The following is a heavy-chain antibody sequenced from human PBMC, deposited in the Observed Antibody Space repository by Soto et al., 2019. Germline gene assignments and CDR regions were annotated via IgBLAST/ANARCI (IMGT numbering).Heavy chain of an antibody. CDR1: GFTFDDYA. CDR3: AKENRIYDFWSGYYPYYFDY. V-gene: IGHV3-9*01. Sequence: EVQLVESGGGLVQPGRSLRLSCAASGFTFDDYAMHWVRQAPGKGLEWVSGISWNSGSIGYADSVKGRFTISRDNAKNSLYLQMNSLRAEDTALYYCAKENRIYDFWSGYYPYYFDYWGQGTLVTVSS. CDR2: ISWNSGSI. J-gene: IGHJ4*02. D-gene: IGHD3-3*01.